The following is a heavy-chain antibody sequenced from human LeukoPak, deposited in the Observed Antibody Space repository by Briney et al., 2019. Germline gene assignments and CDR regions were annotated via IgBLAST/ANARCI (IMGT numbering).Heavy chain of an antibody. CDR3: AKASRSSYNY. J-gene: IGHJ4*02. Sequence: GGSLRLSCAASGFTFSTYGMHWVRQAPGKGLEWVAIVSYDGSDKYYADSVKGRFTISRDNSKNTLYLQMNSLRPEDTAVYYCAKASRSSYNYWGQGTLVTVSS. D-gene: IGHD1-26*01. CDR2: VSYDGSDK. V-gene: IGHV3-30*18. CDR1: GFTFSTYG.